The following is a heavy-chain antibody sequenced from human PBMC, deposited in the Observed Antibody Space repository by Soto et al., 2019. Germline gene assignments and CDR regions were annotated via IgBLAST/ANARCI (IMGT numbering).Heavy chain of an antibody. CDR3: ARDKVVAARGMDV. CDR1: GYTFTGYY. V-gene: IGHV1-2*02. D-gene: IGHD2-15*01. Sequence: ASVKVSCKASGYTFTGYYMHWVRQAPGQGLEWMGWINPNSGSTNYAQKFQGRVTMTRDTSISTAYMELSRLRSDDTAVYYCARDKVVAARGMDVWGQGTTVTVSS. J-gene: IGHJ6*02. CDR2: INPNSGST.